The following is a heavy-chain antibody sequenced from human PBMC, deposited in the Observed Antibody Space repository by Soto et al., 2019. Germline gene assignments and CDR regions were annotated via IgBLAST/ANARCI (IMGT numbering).Heavy chain of an antibody. Sequence: SLRLSCAASGFTVSSNYMSWVRQAPGKGLEWVSVIYSGGSTYYADSVKGRFTISRDNSKNTLYLQMNSLRAEDTAVYYCARDRVRFLEWFGRDYYYGMDVWGQGTTVTVSS. J-gene: IGHJ6*02. D-gene: IGHD3-3*01. CDR3: ARDRVRFLEWFGRDYYYGMDV. CDR1: GFTVSSNY. V-gene: IGHV3-53*01. CDR2: IYSGGST.